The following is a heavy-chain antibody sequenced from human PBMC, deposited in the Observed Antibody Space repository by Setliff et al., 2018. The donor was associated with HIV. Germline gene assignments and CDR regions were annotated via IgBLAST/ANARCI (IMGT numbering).Heavy chain of an antibody. J-gene: IGHJ5*02. CDR1: GVSVSSGGYY. D-gene: IGHD2-21*02. CDR3: ARAVCGGDCYSRLNWFDP. Sequence: LSLTCTVSGVSVSSGGYYWSWIRQHPGKGLEWIGYIYYSGSTYYNPSLKSRVTISVDTSKNQFSLRLSSVTAADTAVYYCARAVCGGDCYSRLNWFDPWGQGTLVTVSS. V-gene: IGHV4-31*03. CDR2: IYYSGST.